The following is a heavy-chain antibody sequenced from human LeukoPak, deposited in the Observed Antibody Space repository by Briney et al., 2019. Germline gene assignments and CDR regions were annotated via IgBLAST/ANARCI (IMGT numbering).Heavy chain of an antibody. CDR1: GFTFSSYA. CDR2: ISYDGSNK. CDR3: ARPDHIVVVVAALDY. J-gene: IGHJ4*02. D-gene: IGHD2-15*01. Sequence: TGRFLRLSCAASGFTFSSYAMHWVRQAPGKGLEWVAVISYDGSNKYYADSVKGRFTISRDNSKNTLYLQMNSLRAEDTAVYYCARPDHIVVVVAALDYWGQGTLVTVSS. V-gene: IGHV3-30-3*01.